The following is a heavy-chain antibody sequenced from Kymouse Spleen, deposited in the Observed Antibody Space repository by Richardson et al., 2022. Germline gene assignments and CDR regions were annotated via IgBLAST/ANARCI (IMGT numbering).Heavy chain of an antibody. CDR1: GFTFSSYS. CDR3: AREYDFWSGYYTDYYYGMDV. CDR2: ISSSSSYI. V-gene: IGHV3-21*03. J-gene: IGHJ6*02. Sequence: EVQLVESGGGLVKPGGSLRLSCAASGFTFSSYSMNWVRQAPGKGLEWVSSISSSSSYIYYADSVKGRFTISRDNAKNSLYLQMNSLRAEDTAVYYCAREYDFWSGYYTDYYYGMDVWGQGTTVTVSS. D-gene: IGHD3-3*01.